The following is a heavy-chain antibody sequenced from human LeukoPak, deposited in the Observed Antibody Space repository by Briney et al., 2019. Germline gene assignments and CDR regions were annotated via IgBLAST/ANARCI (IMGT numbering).Heavy chain of an antibody. CDR2: ISGSGGST. CDR3: AKDGGHDYSNYPNWFDP. D-gene: IGHD4-11*01. Sequence: PGGSLRLSCAASGFTFSSYAMSWVRKAPGKGLEWVSAISGSGGSTYYADSVKGRFTISRDMSKDTLYLQMNSLRAEDTAVYYCAKDGGHDYSNYPNWFDPWGQGTLVTVSS. CDR1: GFTFSSYA. J-gene: IGHJ5*02. V-gene: IGHV3-23*01.